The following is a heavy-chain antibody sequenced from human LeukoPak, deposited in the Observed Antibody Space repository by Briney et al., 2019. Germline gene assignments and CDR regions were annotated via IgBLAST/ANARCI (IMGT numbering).Heavy chain of an antibody. J-gene: IGHJ5*02. CDR1: GDSVSSNSAA. V-gene: IGHV6-1*01. Sequence: SQTLSLTCAISGDSVSSNSAAWNWIRQSPSRGLEWLGRTYYRSKWYNDYAVSVKSRITTNPDTSKNQFSLQLNSVTPEDTAVYYCARGVGGSSWYPPKNWFDPWGQGTLVTVSS. CDR2: TYYRSKWYN. D-gene: IGHD6-13*01. CDR3: ARGVGGSSWYPPKNWFDP.